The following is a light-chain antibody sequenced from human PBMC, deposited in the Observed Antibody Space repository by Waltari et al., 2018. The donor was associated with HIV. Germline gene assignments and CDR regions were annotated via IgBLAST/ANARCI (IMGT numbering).Light chain of an antibody. V-gene: IGLV6-57*01. J-gene: IGLJ2*01. CDR1: SGSIARNY. CDR2: EDN. Sequence: FMLTQPHSVSESPGKTVTISCTRSSGSIARNYVQGYHQRPGSSPTTVIYEDNQRPSGVPDRFSGSIDSSSNSASLTISGLKTEDEADYYCQSYDSSNRGVFGGGTKLTVL. CDR3: QSYDSSNRGV.